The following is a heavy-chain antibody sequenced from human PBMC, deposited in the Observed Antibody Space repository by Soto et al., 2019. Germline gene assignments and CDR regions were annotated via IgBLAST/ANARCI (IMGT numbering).Heavy chain of an antibody. D-gene: IGHD5-12*01. V-gene: IGHV1-3*04. CDR2: INTGNGNT. CDR3: ARDRDIEATRDAFDL. J-gene: IGHJ3*01. CDR1: GYTFTSYA. Sequence: ASVKVSCKASGYTFTSYAMHWVRQAPGQRLEWMGWINTGNGNTKYSQKFQGRVTITRDTSASTAYMELSSLRSEDTAVYYCARDRDIEATRDAFDLCGQRTKVAVSS.